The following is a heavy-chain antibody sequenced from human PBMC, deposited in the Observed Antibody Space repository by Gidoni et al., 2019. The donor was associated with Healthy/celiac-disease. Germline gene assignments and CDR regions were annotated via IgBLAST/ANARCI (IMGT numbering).Heavy chain of an antibody. CDR2: TWYDGSNK. D-gene: IGHD3-10*01. Sequence: QVQLVESGGGVVQPGRSLRLSCAASGFTFSSYGMHWVRQAPGKGLEWVAVTWYDGSNKYYADSVKGRFTISRDNSKNTLYLQMNSLRAEDTAVYYCARDQYYGSGDPDYWGQGTLVTVSS. CDR1: GFTFSSYG. J-gene: IGHJ4*02. V-gene: IGHV3-33*01. CDR3: ARDQYYGSGDPDY.